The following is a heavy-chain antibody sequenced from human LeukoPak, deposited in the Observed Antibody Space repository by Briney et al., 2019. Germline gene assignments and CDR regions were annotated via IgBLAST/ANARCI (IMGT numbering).Heavy chain of an antibody. CDR3: ARGADRWNYFDY. CDR2: IYSGGKT. D-gene: IGHD4-23*01. CDR1: GFTVSSNF. V-gene: IGHV3-53*01. J-gene: IGHJ4*02. Sequence: PGGSLRLSCAASGFTVSSNFLSWVRRAPGKGLEWVSVIYSGGKTYYADSVKGRFTISRDNSKNTLYLQMNSLRAEDTAVYYCARGADRWNYFDYRGQGTLVTVSS.